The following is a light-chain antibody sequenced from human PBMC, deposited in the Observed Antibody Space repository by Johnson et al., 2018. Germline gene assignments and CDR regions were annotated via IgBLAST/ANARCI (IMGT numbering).Light chain of an antibody. CDR2: ENN. CDR1: SSNIGNNY. CDR3: GTWDSSLSAGNV. J-gene: IGLJ1*01. V-gene: IGLV1-51*02. Sequence: QSVLTQPPSVSAAPGQKVTISCSGSSSNIGNNYVSWYQQLPGTAPTLLIYENNKRPSGIPDRFSGSKSGTSATLGITGLQTGDEADYYCGTWDSSLSAGNVSGTGTKVTVL.